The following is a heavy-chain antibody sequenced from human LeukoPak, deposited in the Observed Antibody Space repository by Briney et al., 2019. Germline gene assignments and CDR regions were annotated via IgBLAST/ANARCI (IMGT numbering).Heavy chain of an antibody. CDR1: GYTFSGYY. CDR2: INSNTGGT. Sequence: ASVKVSCKASGYTFSGYYMHWVRQAPGQGLEWMGRINSNTGGTIYAQKFQGRVTMTRDTSISTAYMEVSRLISDGTAVYYCARDDRLRAFDIWGQGTMVPVSS. D-gene: IGHD2-15*01. CDR3: ARDDRLRAFDI. J-gene: IGHJ3*02. V-gene: IGHV1-2*06.